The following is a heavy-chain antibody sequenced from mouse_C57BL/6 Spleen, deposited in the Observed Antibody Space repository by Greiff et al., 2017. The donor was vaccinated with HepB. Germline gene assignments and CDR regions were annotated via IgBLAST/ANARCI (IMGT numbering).Heavy chain of an antibody. D-gene: IGHD1-1*01. V-gene: IGHV1-69*01. CDR2: IDPSDSYT. CDR1: GYTFTSYW. Sequence: VQLQQPGAELVMPGASVKLSCKASGYTFTSYWMHWVKQRPGQGLEWIGEIDPSDSYTNYNQKFKGKSTLTVDKSSSTAYMQLSSLTAEDAAVYYCARGNYYGHFDYWGQGTTLTVSS. CDR3: ARGNYYGHFDY. J-gene: IGHJ2*01.